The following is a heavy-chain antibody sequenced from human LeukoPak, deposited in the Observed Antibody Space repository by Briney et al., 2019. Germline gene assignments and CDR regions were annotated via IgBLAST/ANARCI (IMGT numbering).Heavy chain of an antibody. CDR2: TYYRSKWYN. CDR1: GDSVSSNSAA. J-gene: IGHJ5*02. V-gene: IGHV6-1*01. D-gene: IGHD2-15*01. Sequence: SQTLSLTCAISGDSVSSNSAAWNWIRQSPSRGLEWLGRTYYRSKWYNDYAVSVKSRITINPDTSKNQFSLQLNSVTPEDTAVYYCARSRYCSGGSCPCWFDPWGQGTLVTVSS. CDR3: ARSRYCSGGSCPCWFDP.